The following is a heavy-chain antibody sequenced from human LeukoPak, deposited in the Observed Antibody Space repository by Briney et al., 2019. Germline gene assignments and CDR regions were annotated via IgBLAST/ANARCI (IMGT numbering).Heavy chain of an antibody. D-gene: IGHD4-17*01. J-gene: IGHJ2*01. CDR2: IYYSGST. CDR3: ARALTTVVTSPWYFDL. CDR1: GGSISSGGYY. V-gene: IGHV4-31*03. Sequence: SETLSLTCTVSGGSISSGGYYWSWIRQHPGKGLEWIGYIYYSGSTYYNPSLKSRVTISVDTSKNQFSLKLSSVTAADTAVYYCARALTTVVTSPWYFDLWGRGTLVTVSS.